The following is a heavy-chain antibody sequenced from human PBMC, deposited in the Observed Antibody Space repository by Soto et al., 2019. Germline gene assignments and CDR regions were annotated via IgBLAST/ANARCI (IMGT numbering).Heavy chain of an antibody. CDR3: AKGYSSGWYWVEDYYYYMDV. Sequence: GGSLRLSCAASGFTFSSYGMHWVRQAPGKGLEWVAVISYDGSNKYYAASRKGRFTISRENSKNTLHMQMNSLRAEDTAVYYCAKGYSSGWYWVEDYYYYMDVWAKGPRSPSP. V-gene: IGHV3-30*18. CDR1: GFTFSSYG. J-gene: IGHJ6*03. D-gene: IGHD6-19*01. CDR2: ISYDGSNK.